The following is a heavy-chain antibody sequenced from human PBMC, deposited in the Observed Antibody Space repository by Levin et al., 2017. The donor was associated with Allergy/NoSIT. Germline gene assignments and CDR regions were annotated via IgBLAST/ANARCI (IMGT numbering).Heavy chain of an antibody. Sequence: PSETLSLTCTVSGGSISSSSYYWGWIRQPPGKGLEWIGSIYYSGSTYYNPSLKSRVTISVDTSKNQFSLKLSSVTAADTAVYYCARHSLERDSSSWYGGPGPQLDAFDIWGQGTMVTVSS. J-gene: IGHJ3*02. CDR3: ARHSLERDSSSWYGGPGPQLDAFDI. V-gene: IGHV4-39*01. CDR2: IYYSGST. CDR1: GGSISSSSYY. D-gene: IGHD6-13*01.